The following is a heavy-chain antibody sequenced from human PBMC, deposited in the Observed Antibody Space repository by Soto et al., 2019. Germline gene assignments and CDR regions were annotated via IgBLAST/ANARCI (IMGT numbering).Heavy chain of an antibody. D-gene: IGHD3-16*01. V-gene: IGHV4-30-2*01. CDR1: GGSVSRGSYS. CDR2: IYHSGST. CDR3: ARVDYFKMLAS. J-gene: IGHJ4*02. Sequence: SETLSLTCAVSGGSVSRGSYSWGWIRQPPGKGLEWIGYIYHSGSTYYNPSLKSRVTISVDRSKNQFSLKVTSVTAADTAVYYCARVDYFKMLASWGQGTLVTVSS.